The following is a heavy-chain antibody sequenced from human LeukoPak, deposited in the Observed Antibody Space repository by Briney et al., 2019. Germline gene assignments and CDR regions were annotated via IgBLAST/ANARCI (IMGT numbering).Heavy chain of an antibody. CDR2: IYASGGT. Sequence: SETLSLTCTVSGGSISSYYWSWIRQPAGEGLEWVGRIYASGGTNYNPSLRSRATVSLAQSMNHFSLKLCSVTAAATAVYYCARSYRGNPMFFFASWGLGTLVSAS. D-gene: IGHD4-23*01. CDR3: ARSYRGNPMFFFAS. J-gene: IGHJ4*02. V-gene: IGHV4-4*07. CDR1: GGSISSYY.